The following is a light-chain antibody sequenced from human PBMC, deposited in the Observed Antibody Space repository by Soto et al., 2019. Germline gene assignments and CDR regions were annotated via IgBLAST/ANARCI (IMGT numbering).Light chain of an antibody. CDR1: SSDVGNYNL. V-gene: IGLV2-23*01. Sequence: QSVLTQPASVSGSPGQSITISCTGTSSDVGNYNLVSWYQQHPGKAPKLMIYEGSKRPSGLSNRFSGSKSGNTASLTISGLQAEDEADYSCCSYATSSTYVFGPGTKVTVL. CDR3: CSYATSSTYV. CDR2: EGS. J-gene: IGLJ1*01.